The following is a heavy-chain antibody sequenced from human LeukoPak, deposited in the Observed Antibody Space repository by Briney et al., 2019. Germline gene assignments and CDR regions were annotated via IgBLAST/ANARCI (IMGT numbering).Heavy chain of an antibody. V-gene: IGHV1-2*06. Sequence: ASVRVSCTASGYTFTGYYIHWVRQAPGQGLEWMGRINPNSGGANYAQKFQGTVTMTRDTSINTAYMELSRLKSDDTAVSYCARDRLAGAGSGGWGQGTLVTVSS. D-gene: IGHD6-13*01. CDR2: INPNSGGA. CDR3: ARDRLAGAGSGG. CDR1: GYTFTGYY. J-gene: IGHJ4*02.